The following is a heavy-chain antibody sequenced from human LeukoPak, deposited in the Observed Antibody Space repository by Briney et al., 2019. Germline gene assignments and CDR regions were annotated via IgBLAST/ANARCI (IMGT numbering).Heavy chain of an antibody. CDR3: AGVVPAAMWNDY. D-gene: IGHD2-2*01. J-gene: IGHJ4*02. Sequence: GASVKVSCKASGGTFSIYTISWVRQAPGQGLEWMGRIIPILGIANYAQKFQGRVTITADKSTSTAYMELSSLRSEDTAVYYCAGVVPAAMWNDYWGQGTLVTVSS. CDR2: IIPILGIA. V-gene: IGHV1-69*02. CDR1: GGTFSIYT.